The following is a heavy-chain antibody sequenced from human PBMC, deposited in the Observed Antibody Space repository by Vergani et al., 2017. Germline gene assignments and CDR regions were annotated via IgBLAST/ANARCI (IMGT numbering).Heavy chain of an antibody. D-gene: IGHD2-2*01. J-gene: IGHJ5*02. V-gene: IGHV3-48*03. Sequence: EVQLLESGGNLIQPGGSLRLSCGASGFTFSSYAMTWVRLAPGKGLQWVSDISRSGSAIYFADSVKGRFTISRDNAKNSLYLQMNSLRAEDTAVYYCARARGALGYCSSTSCYDWFDPWGQGTLVTVSS. CDR2: ISRSGSAI. CDR3: ARARGALGYCSSTSCYDWFDP. CDR1: GFTFSSYA.